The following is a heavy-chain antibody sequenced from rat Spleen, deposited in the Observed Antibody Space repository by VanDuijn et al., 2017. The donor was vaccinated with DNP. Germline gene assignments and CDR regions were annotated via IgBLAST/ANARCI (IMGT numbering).Heavy chain of an antibody. J-gene: IGHJ2*01. D-gene: IGHD1-12*02. Sequence: QVQLKESGPGLVQPSQTLSLTCTVSGFSLTTFTVAWVRQPPGKGLEWIAAMSSGGRTYYSSPLQSRLSISRDTSKSQVFLKMISLRTEDTAMYFCAKWSDYWGQGVMVTVSS. CDR3: AKWSDY. V-gene: IGHV2-6*01. CDR1: GFSLTTFT. CDR2: MSSGGRT.